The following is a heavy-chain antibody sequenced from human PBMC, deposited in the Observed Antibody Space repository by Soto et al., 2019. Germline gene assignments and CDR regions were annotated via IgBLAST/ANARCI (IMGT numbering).Heavy chain of an antibody. CDR1: GYTFTSDY. CDR2: INPSDGGT. D-gene: IGHD6-19*01. J-gene: IGHJ4*02. V-gene: IGHV1-46*01. Sequence: GASVKVSCKASGYTFTSDYMHWVRQAPGQGLEWMGIINPSDGGTSYAQKFQGRVTMTRDTSTSTVYMELSSLRSEDTAVYYCARVAVGLDYWGQGTLVTVSS. CDR3: ARVAVGLDY.